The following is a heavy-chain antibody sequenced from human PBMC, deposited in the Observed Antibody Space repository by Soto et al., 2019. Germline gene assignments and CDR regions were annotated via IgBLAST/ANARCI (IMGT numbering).Heavy chain of an antibody. CDR2: ISYDGSNK. CDR3: ARDRTQSFSSSVAGCYYYYYGMDV. CDR1: GFTLSSYA. D-gene: IGHD3-10*01. Sequence: QAQLVESGGGVVQPGRSLSLSCAASGFTLSSYAMHWVRQAPGKGLEWVAVISYDGSNKYYADSVKGRFTISRDNSKNTLYLQINSLRAEDTAGYYCARDRTQSFSSSVAGCYYYYYGMDVWGQGTTVTVSS. J-gene: IGHJ6*02. V-gene: IGHV3-30*14.